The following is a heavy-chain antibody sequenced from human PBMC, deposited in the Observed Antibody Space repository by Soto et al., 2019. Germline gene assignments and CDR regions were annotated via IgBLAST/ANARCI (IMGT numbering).Heavy chain of an antibody. Sequence: SGPTLVNPTQTLTLTCTFSAFSLSNGGVGVGWIHQPPGKALEWLALIYWDDDKRYSPSLRSRLTITKDTSKNQVVLTMANMDPVDTATYYCIQSRCGGDCLQSYASYYYYGMDVWGQGTTVTVSS. V-gene: IGHV2-5*02. D-gene: IGHD2-21*02. CDR2: IYWDDDK. CDR1: AFSLSNGGVG. J-gene: IGHJ6*02. CDR3: IQSRCGGDCLQSYASYYYYGMDV.